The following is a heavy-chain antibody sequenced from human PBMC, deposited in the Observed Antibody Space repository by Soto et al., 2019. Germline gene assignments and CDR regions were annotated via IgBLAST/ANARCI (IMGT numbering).Heavy chain of an antibody. CDR2: INPSGGST. CDR1: GYTFTSYY. Sequence: ASVQVSCKASGYTFTSYYMHWVRQAPGQGLEWMGIINPSGGSTSYAQKFQGRVTMTRDTSTSTVYMELSSLRSEDTAVYYCARAPRGPDCSSTSCYIFGYWGQGTLVTVSS. D-gene: IGHD2-2*01. J-gene: IGHJ4*02. V-gene: IGHV1-46*03. CDR3: ARAPRGPDCSSTSCYIFGY.